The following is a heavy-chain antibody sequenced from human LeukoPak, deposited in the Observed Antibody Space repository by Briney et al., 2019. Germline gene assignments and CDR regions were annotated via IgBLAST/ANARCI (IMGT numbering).Heavy chain of an antibody. CDR1: GYAFTSYY. D-gene: IGHD4-11*01. J-gene: IGHJ4*02. CDR3: ARVRPYDYGNYSVVWLPFDY. V-gene: IGHV1-46*01. CDR2: SNPSGGST. Sequence: ASVKVSCKASGYAFTSYYMHWVRQAPGQGLEGMGISNPSGGSTIYAQKFQGRVTMTREPSKSPAYMELSSLRSEDTAVYYCARVRPYDYGNYSVVWLPFDYWGQGTLVTVSS.